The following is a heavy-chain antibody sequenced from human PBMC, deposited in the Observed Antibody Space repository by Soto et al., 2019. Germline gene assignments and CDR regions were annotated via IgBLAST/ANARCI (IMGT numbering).Heavy chain of an antibody. V-gene: IGHV1-69*06. D-gene: IGHD1-20*01. Sequence: SVKVSCKASGGTFSSYAISWVRQAPGQGLEWMGGIIPIFGTANYAQKFQGRVTITADKSTSTAYMELSSLRSEDTAVYYCARGLRYNWNDLLYYYYGMDVWGQGTTVTVSS. CDR1: GGTFSSYA. J-gene: IGHJ6*02. CDR2: IIPIFGTA. CDR3: ARGLRYNWNDLLYYYYGMDV.